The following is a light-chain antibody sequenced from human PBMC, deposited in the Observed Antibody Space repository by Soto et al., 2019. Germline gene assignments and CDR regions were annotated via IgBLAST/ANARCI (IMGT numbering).Light chain of an antibody. Sequence: EIVLTQSPGTLSLSPGERATLSCRASQSVSNNYLAWYQQKPGQAPRLLIYGASKRATGIPDRFNGSGSGTDFTLTMSRLEPDDFAVYYCQQYGSSGTFGQGTKVEFK. J-gene: IGKJ1*01. CDR1: QSVSNNY. V-gene: IGKV3-20*01. CDR3: QQYGSSGT. CDR2: GAS.